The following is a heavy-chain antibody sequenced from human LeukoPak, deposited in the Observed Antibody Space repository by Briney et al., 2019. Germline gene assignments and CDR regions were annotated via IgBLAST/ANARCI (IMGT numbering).Heavy chain of an antibody. V-gene: IGHV3-23*01. CDR3: AKHIHGSGSPFDY. CDR1: GFSFSNYA. J-gene: IGHJ4*02. Sequence: PGGSLRLSCAASGFSFSNYAMSWVRQAPGKGLEWVSTISSTGDITYYADSVKGRFTISRDNSKNMLYLQMNSLRAEDTAVYYCAKHIHGSGSPFDYWGQGTLVTVFS. D-gene: IGHD3-10*01. CDR2: ISSTGDIT.